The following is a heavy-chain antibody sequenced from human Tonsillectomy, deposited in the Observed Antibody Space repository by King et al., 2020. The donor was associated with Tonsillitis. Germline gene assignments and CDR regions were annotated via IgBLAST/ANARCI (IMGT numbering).Heavy chain of an antibody. Sequence: VQLVESGGGVVQPGGSLRLSCAASGFTFNSYGMHWVRQAPGKGLEWVAFIHYDGSNKYYADSVKGRFTISRDNSKNTLYLQMNSLRAEDTAVYYCAKGGSGWPNTDYGMDVWGQGTTVTVSS. D-gene: IGHD6-19*01. J-gene: IGHJ6*02. CDR2: IHYDGSNK. CDR1: GFTFNSYG. CDR3: AKGGSGWPNTDYGMDV. V-gene: IGHV3-30*02.